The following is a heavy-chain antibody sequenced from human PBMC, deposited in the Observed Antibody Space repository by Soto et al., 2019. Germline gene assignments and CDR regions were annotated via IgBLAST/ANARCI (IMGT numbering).Heavy chain of an antibody. D-gene: IGHD5-18*01. CDR2: ISGSGGST. CDR1: GFTFSSYA. Sequence: GSLRLSCAASGFTFSSYAMSWVRQAPGKGLEWVSAISGSGGSTYYADSVKGRFTISRDNSKNTLYLQMNSLRAEDTAVYYCSRMVTIYYYYYYGMDVWGQGTTVTVSS. V-gene: IGHV3-23*01. CDR3: SRMVTIYYYYYYGMDV. J-gene: IGHJ6*02.